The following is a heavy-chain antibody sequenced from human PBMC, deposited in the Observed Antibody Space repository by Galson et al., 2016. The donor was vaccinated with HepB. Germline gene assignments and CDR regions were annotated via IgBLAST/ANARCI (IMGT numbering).Heavy chain of an antibody. CDR3: VRGSSRARTDF. Sequence: SVKVSCKASGFTFSNFGFTWVRQAPGQGLEWLGWISAYNGDENYAQRVLGRLTMKTDTSTNTAYMELGSLTSDDTAIYYCVRGSSRARTDFWGQGTLVTVSS. CDR2: ISAYNGDE. J-gene: IGHJ4*02. V-gene: IGHV1-18*04. CDR1: GFTFSNFG.